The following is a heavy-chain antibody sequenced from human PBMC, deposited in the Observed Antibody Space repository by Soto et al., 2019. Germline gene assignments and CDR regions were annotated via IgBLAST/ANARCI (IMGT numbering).Heavy chain of an antibody. CDR1: GFTFSGYA. D-gene: IGHD1-1*01. J-gene: IGHJ4*02. CDR3: ARVGTPFDY. V-gene: IGHV3-30-3*01. Sequence: QVQLVESGGGVVQPGRSLRLSCAASGFTFSGYAMHWVRQAPGKGLEWVAFISHDGSNKYYADSVKGRFTISRDNSKNTLYLQMNRLRAEDTAVYYCARVGTPFDYWGQGTLVTVAS. CDR2: ISHDGSNK.